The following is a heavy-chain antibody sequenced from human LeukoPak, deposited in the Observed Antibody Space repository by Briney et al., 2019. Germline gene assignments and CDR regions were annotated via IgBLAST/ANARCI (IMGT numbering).Heavy chain of an antibody. D-gene: IGHD3-3*01. J-gene: IGHJ6*02. CDR1: GFKFSDYA. Sequence: GGFLRLSCAASGFKFSDYAMNWVRQAPGKGLEWVSGMSGTGGTSYYADSAKGRFTISRDNSKSTLDLQMNSLRAEDTAVYYCAKWVPRSLESIYGMDVWGQGATVIVSS. CDR3: AKWVPRSLESIYGMDV. CDR2: MSGTGGTS. V-gene: IGHV3-23*01.